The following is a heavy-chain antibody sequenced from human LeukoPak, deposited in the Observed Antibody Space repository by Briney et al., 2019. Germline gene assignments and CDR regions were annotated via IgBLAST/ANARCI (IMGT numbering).Heavy chain of an antibody. CDR1: GYTFTGYY. V-gene: IGHV1-2*04. J-gene: IGHJ5*02. CDR3: AISRRGYCSSTSCYGGWFDP. CDR2: INPNSGGT. D-gene: IGHD2-2*01. Sequence: GASVKVSCKASGYTFTGYYMHRVRQAPGQGLEWMGWINPNSGGTNYAQKFQGWVTMTRDTSIRTAYMELSRLRSDDTAVYYCAISRRGYCSSTSCYGGWFDPWGQGTLVTVSS.